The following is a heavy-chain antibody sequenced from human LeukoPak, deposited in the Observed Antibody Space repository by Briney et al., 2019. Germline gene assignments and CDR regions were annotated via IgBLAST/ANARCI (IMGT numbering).Heavy chain of an antibody. CDR3: ARGIAVAGTANFDY. Sequence: GGSLRLSCAASGFTVSSNYMSWVRQAPGKGLEWVSVIYSGGSTYYADSVKGRFTISRDNAKNSLYLQMNSLRAEDTAVYYCARGIAVAGTANFDYWGQGTLVTVSS. CDR1: GFTVSSNY. J-gene: IGHJ4*02. V-gene: IGHV3-53*01. CDR2: IYSGGST. D-gene: IGHD6-19*01.